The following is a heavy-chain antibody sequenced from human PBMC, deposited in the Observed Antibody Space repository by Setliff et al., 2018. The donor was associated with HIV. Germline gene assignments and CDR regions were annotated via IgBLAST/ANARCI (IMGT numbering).Heavy chain of an antibody. J-gene: IGHJ4*02. CDR3: ARAAVAGPWRKLDY. CDR2: ISAYNGNT. D-gene: IGHD6-19*01. CDR1: GYTFTSFG. Sequence: ASVKVSCKAPGYTFTSFGINWVRQAPGQGLEWMGRISAYNGNTDHAQRLQGRVTMTTDTSTRTAYMELRSLRSDDTAVYYCARAAVAGPWRKLDYWGQGTLVTVSS. V-gene: IGHV1-18*01.